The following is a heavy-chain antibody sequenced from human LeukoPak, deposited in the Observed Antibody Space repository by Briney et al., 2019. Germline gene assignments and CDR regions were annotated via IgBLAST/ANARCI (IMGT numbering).Heavy chain of an antibody. V-gene: IGHV3-21*01. CDR3: ARPITHDAFDI. CDR2: ISSSSSYI. D-gene: IGHD5-24*01. J-gene: IGHJ3*02. Sequence: MAGGSPRLSRAAYGFTFSSYSMNWVRPAPGKGLEWVSSISSSSSYIYYADSVKGRFTISRDNAKNSLYLQMNSLRAEDTAVYYCARPITHDAFDIWGQGTMVTVSS. CDR1: GFTFSSYS.